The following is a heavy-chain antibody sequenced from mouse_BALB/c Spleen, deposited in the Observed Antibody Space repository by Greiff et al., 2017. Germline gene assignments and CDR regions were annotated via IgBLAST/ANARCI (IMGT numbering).Heavy chain of an antibody. J-gene: IGHJ4*01. V-gene: IGHV1S29*02. D-gene: IGHD2-4*01. CDR2: IYPYNGGT. CDR1: GYTFSDYY. CDR3: ARGGGITGAMDY. Sequence: VQLPQSGAELVKPGASVKISCKASGYTFSDYYMNWVKQSHGQSLEWIGDIYPYNGGTGYNQKFKSKATLTVDNSSSTAYMEHRSLTSEDSAVFYCARGGGITGAMDYGGQGTSVTVSS.